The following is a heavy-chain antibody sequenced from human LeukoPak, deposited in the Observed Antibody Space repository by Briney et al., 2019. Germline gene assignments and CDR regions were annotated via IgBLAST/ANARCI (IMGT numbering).Heavy chain of an antibody. CDR2: INAGNGNT. CDR1: GYTFTTYA. D-gene: IGHD2-2*01. CDR3: ARDRADYQLFVVAWFDP. V-gene: IGHV1-3*01. Sequence: ASVKVSCKASGYTFTTYAIHWVRQAPGQRLEWMGWINAGNGNTEYSQKLQGRVTLTRDTSASTAYMELSSLRSEDTAVYYCARDRADYQLFVVAWFDPWGQGTLVTVSS. J-gene: IGHJ5*02.